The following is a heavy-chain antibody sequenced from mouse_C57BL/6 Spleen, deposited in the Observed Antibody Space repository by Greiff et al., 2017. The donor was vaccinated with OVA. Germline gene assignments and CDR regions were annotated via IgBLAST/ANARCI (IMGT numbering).Heavy chain of an antibody. V-gene: IGHV1-15*01. Sequence: VQLQQSGAELVRPGASVTLSCKASGYTFTDYEMHWVKQTPVHGLEWIGAIDPETGGTAYNQKFKGKAILTADKSSSTAYMERRSLTSEDSAVYYCTRGGILRGCFDYWGQGTTLTVSS. CDR3: TRGGILRGCFDY. J-gene: IGHJ2*01. CDR2: IDPETGGT. D-gene: IGHD1-1*01. CDR1: GYTFTDYE.